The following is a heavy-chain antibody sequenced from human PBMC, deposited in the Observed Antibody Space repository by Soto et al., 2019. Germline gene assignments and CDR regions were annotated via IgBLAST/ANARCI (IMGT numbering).Heavy chain of an antibody. CDR2: IKGDGSSS. J-gene: IGHJ6*02. V-gene: IGHV3-74*01. CDR3: ARGGKDIYAMDG. D-gene: IGHD3-16*01. CDR1: GFTFSSYW. Sequence: DVQLVESGGGLVSPGGSLRLSCAPSGFTFSSYWMHWVRQAPGKGPVWVSRIKGDGSSSSQAVSMEGRFTISRDNAKNILDLEMNSLRAEDTAVYYCARGGKDIYAMDGWGQGTTVTVSS.